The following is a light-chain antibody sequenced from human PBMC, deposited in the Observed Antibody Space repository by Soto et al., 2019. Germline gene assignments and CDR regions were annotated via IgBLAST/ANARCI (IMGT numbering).Light chain of an antibody. J-gene: IGKJ1*01. CDR1: QSISRR. CDR2: DAS. CDR3: QQYGLQGT. Sequence: DIQMTQSPSTLSASVGDRVTITCRASQSISRRLAWYQQKPGKAPDLLIYDASSLENEVPSRFSGSGFGTEFTLTISSLQPDDSATYYCQQYGLQGTFGQGTKVDIK. V-gene: IGKV1-5*01.